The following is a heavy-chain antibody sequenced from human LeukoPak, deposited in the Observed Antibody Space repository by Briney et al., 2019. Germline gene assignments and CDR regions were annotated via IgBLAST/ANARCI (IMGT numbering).Heavy chain of an antibody. V-gene: IGHV1-2*02. J-gene: IGHJ1*01. Sequence: GAAVWRSCTASGYTFTGSNMYWVRHAPGQGIEWSGWGNTNRGGTNYAHKFQARVTMTSDTSVSTVYMELSWLKYDDTAIYYCARAPKVYGSSLDFWGQGPRAPVTS. CDR3: ARAPKVYGSSLDF. CDR1: GYTFTGSN. CDR2: GNTNRGGT. D-gene: IGHD6-6*01.